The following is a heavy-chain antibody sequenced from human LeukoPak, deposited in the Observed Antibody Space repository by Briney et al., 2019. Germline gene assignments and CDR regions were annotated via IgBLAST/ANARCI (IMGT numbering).Heavy chain of an antibody. D-gene: IGHD2-2*01. V-gene: IGHV4-59*08. CDR2: IHYSGST. Sequence: SETLSLTCTVSGDSISNHYWSWIRQTPGKGLEWIGYIHYSGSTKYNPSLKSRVTISLDSSKTQFSLKLSSVTAADTAVYYCATNAGPAALDAVDIWGQGTMVTVSS. CDR1: GDSISNHY. CDR3: ATNAGPAALDAVDI. J-gene: IGHJ3*02.